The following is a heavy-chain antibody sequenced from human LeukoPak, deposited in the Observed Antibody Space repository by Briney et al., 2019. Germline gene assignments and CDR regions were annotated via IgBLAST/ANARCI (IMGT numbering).Heavy chain of an antibody. CDR2: INHSGST. J-gene: IGHJ5*02. CDR1: GGSFSGYY. CDR3: ATVSDILTGYYRGINWFDP. Sequence: SETLSLTCAVYGGSFSGYYWSWIRQPPGKGLEWIGEINHSGSTNYNPSLKSRVTISVDTSKNQFSLKLSSVTAADTAVYYCATVSDILTGYYRGINWFDPWGQGTLVTVSS. D-gene: IGHD3-9*01. V-gene: IGHV4-34*01.